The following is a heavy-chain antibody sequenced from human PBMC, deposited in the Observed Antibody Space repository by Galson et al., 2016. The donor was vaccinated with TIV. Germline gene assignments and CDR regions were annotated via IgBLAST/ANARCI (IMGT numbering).Heavy chain of an antibody. CDR3: ARHPLWRAFDI. CDR1: GYSFTNYW. V-gene: IGHV5-51*01. CDR2: IYPDDSDP. Sequence: QSGAEVKKPGESLKISCKGSGYSFTNYWIAWVRQMPGKGLEWMGIIYPDDSDPRYSPSFQGQVTISANKSISTAYVQWSSLKASDTAMYFCARHPLWRAFDILGQGTVVTVSS. J-gene: IGHJ3*02.